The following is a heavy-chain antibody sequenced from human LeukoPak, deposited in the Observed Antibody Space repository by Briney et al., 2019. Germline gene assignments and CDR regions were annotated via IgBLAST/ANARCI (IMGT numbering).Heavy chain of an antibody. CDR3: ARYCVGGSCYSRELDY. J-gene: IGHJ4*02. D-gene: IGHD2-15*01. V-gene: IGHV1-18*01. Sequence: EASVKVSCKASGYTFTSYGISWVRQAPGQGLEWMGWISAYNGNTNYAQILQGRVTMTTDTSTSTAYMELRSLRPDDTAVYYCARYCVGGSCYSRELDYWGQGTLVTVSS. CDR2: ISAYNGNT. CDR1: GYTFTSYG.